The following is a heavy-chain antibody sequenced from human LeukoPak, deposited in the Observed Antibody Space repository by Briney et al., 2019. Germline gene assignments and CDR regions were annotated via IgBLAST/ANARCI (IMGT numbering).Heavy chain of an antibody. CDR2: ISSSSYI. Sequence: PGGSLRLSCAASGFTFSSYSMNWVRQAPGKGLEWVSSISSSSYIYYADSVKGRFTISRDNAKNSLYLQMNSLRAEDTAVYYCARDYLVRGVKPWLDPWGQGTLVTVSS. CDR1: GFTFSSYS. CDR3: ARDYLVRGVKPWLDP. V-gene: IGHV3-21*01. D-gene: IGHD3-10*01. J-gene: IGHJ5*02.